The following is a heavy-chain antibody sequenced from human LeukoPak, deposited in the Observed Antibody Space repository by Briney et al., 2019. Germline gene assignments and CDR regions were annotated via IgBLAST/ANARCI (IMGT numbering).Heavy chain of an antibody. V-gene: IGHV3-53*01. D-gene: IGHD6-19*01. CDR1: GFTVISNY. CDR3: TSSGWYRTFDY. CDR2: IYSGGST. J-gene: IGHJ4*02. Sequence: GGSLRLSCAASGFTVISNYMSWVRQAPGKGLEWVSVIYSGGSTYYADSVKGRFTISRDNSKNTLYLQMNSLRAEDTAVYYCTSSGWYRTFDYWGQGTLVTVSS.